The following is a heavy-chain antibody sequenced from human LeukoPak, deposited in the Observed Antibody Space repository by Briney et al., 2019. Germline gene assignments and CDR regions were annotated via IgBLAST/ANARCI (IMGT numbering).Heavy chain of an antibody. CDR3: ASRYCSGGRCDSSYYYYYGMDV. CDR1: GATLNSFA. Sequence: AVKVSCKASGATLNSFAITWVRQAPGQGLEWMGGIILIFGTANYAQKFQGGVTITADESTNTAYMELSSLRSEDTAVYYCASRYCSGGRCDSSYYYYYGMDVWGQGTTVTVSS. D-gene: IGHD2-15*01. J-gene: IGHJ6*02. V-gene: IGHV1-69*13. CDR2: IILIFGTA.